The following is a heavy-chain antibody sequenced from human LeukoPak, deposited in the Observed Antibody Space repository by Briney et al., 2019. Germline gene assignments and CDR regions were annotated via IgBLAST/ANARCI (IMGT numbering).Heavy chain of an antibody. V-gene: IGHV4-59*08. Sequence: SETLSLTCTVSGDSISSYYWSWIRQPPGGGLEWIGYIYYSGNTNYNPSLKSRVTISVDTSKNQSSLKLSSVTAADTAVYYCARQESYYYMHVWGKGTTVTVSS. J-gene: IGHJ6*03. CDR1: GDSISSYY. CDR2: IYYSGNT. CDR3: ARQESYYYMHV.